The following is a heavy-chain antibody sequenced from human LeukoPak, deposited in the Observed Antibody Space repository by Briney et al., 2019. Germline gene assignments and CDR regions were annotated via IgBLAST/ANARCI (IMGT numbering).Heavy chain of an antibody. Sequence: SVNVSCKASVGTFSSYAISGVRQPPAQGRAWMGRIIPIFCTADEEKKFQGRVTITPDDSTSTAYEELSSMRSEDTALYYCARDRGLYYYDSSGYPFPDYWGQGTLVTVSS. J-gene: IGHJ4*02. CDR2: IIPIFCTA. CDR3: ARDRGLYYYDSSGYPFPDY. V-gene: IGHV1-69*13. CDR1: VGTFSSYA. D-gene: IGHD3-22*01.